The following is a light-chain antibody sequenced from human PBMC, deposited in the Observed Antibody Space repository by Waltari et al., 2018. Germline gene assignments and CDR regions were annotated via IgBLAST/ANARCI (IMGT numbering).Light chain of an antibody. J-gene: IGKJ2*01. CDR2: GAS. CDR1: QSVSSNY. CDR3: QQYGSSYT. V-gene: IGKV3-20*01. Sequence: EIVLTQSPGTLSLSPGERATLSCRASQSVSSNYLAWYQHKPGQAPRPLIYGASSRATGIADMFGGSGSGTDFTLTISRLEPEDFAVYYCQQYGSSYTFGQGTKLEIK.